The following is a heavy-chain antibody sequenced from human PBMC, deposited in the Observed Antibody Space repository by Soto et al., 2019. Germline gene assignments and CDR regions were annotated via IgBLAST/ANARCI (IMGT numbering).Heavy chain of an antibody. J-gene: IGHJ4*02. V-gene: IGHV3-21*01. CDR3: AREGNYHEY. Sequence: EVPLVESGGGLVKPGGSLRLSCATSGFTFSTYAMTWVRQAPGKGLEWVAFISSSGSNIQYADSVEGRFTISRDDAKNSVYLQMDSLGADDTALYYCAREGNYHEYWGQGTLVSVSS. CDR2: ISSSGSNI. CDR1: GFTFSTYA. D-gene: IGHD3-10*01.